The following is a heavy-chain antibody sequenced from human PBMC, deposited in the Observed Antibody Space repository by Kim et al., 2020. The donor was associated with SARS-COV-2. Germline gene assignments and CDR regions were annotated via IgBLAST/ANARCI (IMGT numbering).Heavy chain of an antibody. CDR3: AREASYRGFDI. Sequence: GGSLRLSCAASGFTFSNYWMSWVRQAPGKGLEWVANIRHDGGATFYVASVRGRFTISRDNDKNSLHLQMSSLSAEDTAVYYCAREASYRGFDIWGQGTMVTVSS. D-gene: IGHD5-12*01. CDR1: GFTFSNYW. CDR2: IRHDGGAT. J-gene: IGHJ3*02. V-gene: IGHV3-7*03.